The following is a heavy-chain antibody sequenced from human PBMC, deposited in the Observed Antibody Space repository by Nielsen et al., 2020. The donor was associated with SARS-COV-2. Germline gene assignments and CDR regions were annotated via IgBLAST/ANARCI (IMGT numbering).Heavy chain of an antibody. Sequence: GESLKIPCAASGFTFNDYAMSWVRQAPGKGLEWVSTISGRGGSTYYADSVKGRFTISRDNSKNTLSLQMNSLSAEDTAVYYCAKGNAMIVVGMTFDYWGQGTLVTVSS. CDR2: ISGRGGST. D-gene: IGHD3-22*01. J-gene: IGHJ4*02. V-gene: IGHV3-23*01. CDR3: AKGNAMIVVGMTFDY. CDR1: GFTFNDYA.